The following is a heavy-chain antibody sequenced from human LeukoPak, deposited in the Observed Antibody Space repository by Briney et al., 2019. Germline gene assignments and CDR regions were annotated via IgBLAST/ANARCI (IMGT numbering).Heavy chain of an antibody. Sequence: PGGSLRLSCAASGFAFSSYAMSWVRQAPGKGLEWVSAISGSGGSTYYADSVKGRFTISRDNSKNTLYLQMNSLRAEDTAVYYCAKPAARPHATLLFDYWGQGTLVTVSS. D-gene: IGHD6-6*01. CDR3: AKPAARPHATLLFDY. CDR1: GFAFSSYA. V-gene: IGHV3-23*01. CDR2: ISGSGGST. J-gene: IGHJ4*02.